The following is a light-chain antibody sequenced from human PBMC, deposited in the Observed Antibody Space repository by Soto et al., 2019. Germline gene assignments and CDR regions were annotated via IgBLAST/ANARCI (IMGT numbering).Light chain of an antibody. Sequence: EIVMTQSPATLSVSPGERATLSCRASQSVSNNLAWYQKNPGQAPRLIIYGASTRATGIPARFSGSGSGTEFTLTISSLQSEDFAVYYCQQYNNWWTFGQGTKVEIK. J-gene: IGKJ1*01. CDR2: GAS. CDR3: QQYNNWWT. V-gene: IGKV3-15*01. CDR1: QSVSNN.